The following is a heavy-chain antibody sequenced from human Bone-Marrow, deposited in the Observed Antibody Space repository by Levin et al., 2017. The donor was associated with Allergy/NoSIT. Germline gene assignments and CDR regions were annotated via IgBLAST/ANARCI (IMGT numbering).Heavy chain of an antibody. CDR1: DFTVRTNY. Sequence: PGGSLRLSCAASDFTVRTNYVSWVRQASGKGLEWVSVIYGGNSTYYADSVKGRFTVSRDTSHNTVYLQMRSLRAEDTAVYYCARDGAIFGGDNYFDYWGQGTLVTVSS. V-gene: IGHV3-53*01. CDR2: IYGGNST. CDR3: ARDGAIFGGDNYFDY. D-gene: IGHD3-3*01. J-gene: IGHJ4*02.